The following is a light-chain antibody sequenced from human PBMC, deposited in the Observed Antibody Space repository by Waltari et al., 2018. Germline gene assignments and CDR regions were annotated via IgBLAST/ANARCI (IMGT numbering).Light chain of an antibody. J-gene: IGLJ3*02. CDR1: SNNVGNQG. CDR3: SAWDNNLNVWV. CDR2: RSD. V-gene: IGLV10-54*04. Sequence: QAGPAQPPSVSKALRQTATLTCTGNSNNVGNQGAAWLQQHQGHPPKLPFSRSDNRPSGISERFSTSRSGNTASLTITGLLPEDEADYYCSAWDNNLNVWVFGGGTKLTVL.